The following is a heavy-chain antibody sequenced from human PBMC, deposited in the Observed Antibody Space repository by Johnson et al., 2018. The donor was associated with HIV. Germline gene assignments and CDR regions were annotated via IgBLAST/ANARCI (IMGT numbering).Heavy chain of an antibody. Sequence: VQLVESGGGVVQPGGSLRLSCAASGFTFSSYGMHWVRQAPGKGLESVAFIRYDGSNKYYADSVKGRFTISRDNSKNTLYLQMNSLRAEDTAVYYCALLPTASCSGGSCYPDAFDIWGQGTMVTVSS. CDR1: GFTFSSYG. V-gene: IGHV3-30*02. CDR3: ALLPTASCSGGSCYPDAFDI. J-gene: IGHJ3*02. CDR2: IRYDGSNK. D-gene: IGHD2-15*01.